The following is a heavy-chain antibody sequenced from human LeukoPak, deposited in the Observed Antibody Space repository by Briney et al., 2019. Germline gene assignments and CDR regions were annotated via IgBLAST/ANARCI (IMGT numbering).Heavy chain of an antibody. CDR3: ATGSSGWYQALDY. Sequence: ASVKVSCKASGGTFSSYAISWVRQAPGQGLEWMGRITPILGIANYAQKFQGRVTITADKSTSTAYMELSSLRSEDTAVYYCATGSSGWYQALDYWGQGTLVTVSS. V-gene: IGHV1-69*04. CDR1: GGTFSSYA. J-gene: IGHJ4*02. D-gene: IGHD6-19*01. CDR2: ITPILGIA.